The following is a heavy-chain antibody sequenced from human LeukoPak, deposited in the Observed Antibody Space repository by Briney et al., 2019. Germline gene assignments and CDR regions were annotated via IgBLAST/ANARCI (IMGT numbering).Heavy chain of an antibody. CDR3: ARVIARDAVAGTAY. J-gene: IGHJ4*02. Sequence: PSETLSLTCTVSGGSISSYYWSWIRQPPGKGLEWIGEINHSGSTNYSPSLKSRVTISVDTSKNQFSLKLSSVTAADTAVYYCARVIARDAVAGTAYWGQGTLVTVSS. D-gene: IGHD6-19*01. CDR2: INHSGST. CDR1: GGSISSYY. V-gene: IGHV4-34*01.